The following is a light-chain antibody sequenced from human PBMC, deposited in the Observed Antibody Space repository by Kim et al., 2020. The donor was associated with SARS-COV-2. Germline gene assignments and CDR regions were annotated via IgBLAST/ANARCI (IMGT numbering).Light chain of an antibody. J-gene: IGKJ2*01. Sequence: EIVVTQSPATLSVSPGEGVTLSCRASQSVRTYLAWYQHKPGQAPRLLIYGASTRAAGIPARFSGSGSGTEFTLTISSLQSEDSAIYYCQHYNNWPPYTFGQGTKVDIK. CDR1: QSVRTY. CDR2: GAS. V-gene: IGKV3D-15*01. CDR3: QHYNNWPPYT.